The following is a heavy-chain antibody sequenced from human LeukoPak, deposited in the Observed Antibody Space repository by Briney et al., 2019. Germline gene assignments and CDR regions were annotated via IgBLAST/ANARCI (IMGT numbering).Heavy chain of an antibody. CDR2: ISSSSSYI. V-gene: IGHV3-21*01. CDR3: ASEKYYYDSSGYYTEAFDI. Sequence: GGSLRLSCAASGFTFSSYGMNWVRQPPGKGLEWVSSISSSSSYIYYADSVKGRFTISRDNAKNSLYLQMNSLRAEGTAVYYCASEKYYYDSSGYYTEAFDIWGQGTMVTVSS. CDR1: GFTFSSYG. D-gene: IGHD3-22*01. J-gene: IGHJ3*02.